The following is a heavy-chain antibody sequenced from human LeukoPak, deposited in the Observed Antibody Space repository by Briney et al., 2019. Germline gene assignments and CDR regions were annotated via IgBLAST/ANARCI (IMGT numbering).Heavy chain of an antibody. V-gene: IGHV1-69*06. CDR1: GGTFSSYA. J-gene: IGHJ4*02. CDR2: IIPIFGTA. CDR3: ARAFSSGSYRNYYFDY. Sequence: ASVKVSCKASGGTFSSYAISWVRQAPGQGLEWMGGIIPIFGTANYAQKFQGRVTITADKSTSTAYMELSSLRSEDTAVYYCARAFSSGSYRNYYFDYWGQGTLVTVSS. D-gene: IGHD1-26*01.